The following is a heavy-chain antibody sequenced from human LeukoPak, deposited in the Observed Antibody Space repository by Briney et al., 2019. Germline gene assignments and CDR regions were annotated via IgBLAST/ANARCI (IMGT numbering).Heavy chain of an antibody. CDR1: GFTFSGYG. V-gene: IGHV3-33*06. Sequence: PGRSLRLACAASGFTFSGYGMHWVRQAPDKGLEWLAIIWYDGNNKYYADSVKGRFTISRDNSKNTLYLQMNSPRVEDTAVYYCAKDSGYTTMVSYYFDYWGQGALVTVSS. CDR2: IWYDGNNK. CDR3: AKDSGYTTMVSYYFDY. J-gene: IGHJ4*02. D-gene: IGHD5-18*01.